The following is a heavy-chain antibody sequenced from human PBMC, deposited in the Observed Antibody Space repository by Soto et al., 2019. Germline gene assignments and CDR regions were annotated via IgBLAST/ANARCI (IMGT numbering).Heavy chain of an antibody. Sequence: SGGGLIQPGRSLRLSCAASGFTFDDYAMHWVRQAPGKGLEWVSGISWNSGSIDYADSVKGRFTISRDNAKNSLYLQMNSLRAEDTALYFCAKGYYSSGWHYFDYWGQGTLVTVSS. CDR2: ISWNSGSI. CDR3: AKGYYSSGWHYFDY. V-gene: IGHV3-9*01. D-gene: IGHD6-19*01. CDR1: GFTFDDYA. J-gene: IGHJ4*02.